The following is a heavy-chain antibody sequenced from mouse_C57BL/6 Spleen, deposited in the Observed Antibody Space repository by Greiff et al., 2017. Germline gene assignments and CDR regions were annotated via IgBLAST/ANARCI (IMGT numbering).Heavy chain of an antibody. J-gene: IGHJ2*01. CDR3: ARNTGYFDY. Sequence: VQLKQSGPELVKPGASVKISCKASGYTFTDYYMNWVKQSHGKSLEWIGDINPNNGGTSYNQKFKGKATLTVDKSSSTAYMELRSLTSEDSAVYYCARNTGYFDYWGQGTTLTVSS. CDR1: GYTFTDYY. V-gene: IGHV1-26*01. CDR2: INPNNGGT. D-gene: IGHD4-1*01.